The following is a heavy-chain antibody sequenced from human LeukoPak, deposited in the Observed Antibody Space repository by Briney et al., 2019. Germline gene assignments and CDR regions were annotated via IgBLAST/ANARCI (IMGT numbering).Heavy chain of an antibody. V-gene: IGHV3-9*01. J-gene: IGHJ4*02. D-gene: IGHD6-19*01. CDR2: IYWNSVNI. Sequence: GGSLRLSCAASGFTFDDHAMHWVRQAPGKGLQWVSGIYWNSVNIAYADSVRGRFTISRDNGRNSLFLQMNSLSVEDTALYYCARDMRSSGYISGRGFDYWGQGILATVSS. CDR1: GFTFDDHA. CDR3: ARDMRSSGYISGRGFDY.